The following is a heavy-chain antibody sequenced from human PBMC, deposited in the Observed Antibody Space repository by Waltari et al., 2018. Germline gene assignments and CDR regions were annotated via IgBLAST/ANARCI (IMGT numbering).Heavy chain of an antibody. CDR2: IIPVVGTT. CDR1: GGTFSDNA. D-gene: IGHD3-22*01. CDR3: AGDRVTMVITPLDL. V-gene: IGHV1-69*01. J-gene: IGHJ2*01. Sequence: VQLVQSGSEVKRPGSSVKVSCQTSGGTFSDNAISWVRQAPGQGLEWMGGIIPVVGTTNYAQKFQGRVTLTADESTATAYMELSNLRYEDTAIYYCAGDRVTMVITPLDLWGRGTLVIVSS.